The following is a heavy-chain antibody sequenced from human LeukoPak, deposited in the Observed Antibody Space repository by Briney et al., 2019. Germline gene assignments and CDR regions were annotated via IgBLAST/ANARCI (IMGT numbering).Heavy chain of an antibody. CDR1: GGSFSGYY. Sequence: ASETLSLTCAVYGGSFSGYYWSWIRQPPGKGLEWIGEINHSGSTNYNPSLKSRVTISVDTSKNQLSLKLSSVTAADTAVYYCARVAGYYDYVWGSYRFGYYFDYWGQGTLVTVSS. CDR3: ARVAGYYDYVWGSYRFGYYFDY. J-gene: IGHJ4*02. V-gene: IGHV4-34*01. CDR2: INHSGST. D-gene: IGHD3-16*02.